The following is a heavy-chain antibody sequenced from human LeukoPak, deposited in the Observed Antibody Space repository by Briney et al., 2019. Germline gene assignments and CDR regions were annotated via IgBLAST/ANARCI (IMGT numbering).Heavy chain of an antibody. J-gene: IGHJ4*02. Sequence: PSETLSLTCTVSGGSISSYYWSWIRQPAGKGLEWIGYIYYSGSTNYNPSLRSRVTISVDTSKNQFSLKLSSVTAADTAVYYCARAVNGYNLYYFDYWGQGTLVTVSS. CDR2: IYYSGST. CDR3: ARAVNGYNLYYFDY. D-gene: IGHD5-24*01. V-gene: IGHV4-59*01. CDR1: GGSISSYY.